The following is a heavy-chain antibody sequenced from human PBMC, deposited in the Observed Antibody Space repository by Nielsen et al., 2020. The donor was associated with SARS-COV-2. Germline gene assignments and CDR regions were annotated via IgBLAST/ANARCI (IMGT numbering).Heavy chain of an antibody. Sequence: ASVKVSCKVSGYTLTELSMHWVRQAPGKGLEWMGGFDPEDGETIYAQKFQGRVTMTEDTSTDTAYMELSSLRSEDTAVYYCATVGGPVRGYYYYGMDVWGQGTTVTVSS. CDR3: ATVGGPVRGYYYYGMDV. J-gene: IGHJ6*02. V-gene: IGHV1-24*01. CDR2: FDPEDGET. D-gene: IGHD3-10*01. CDR1: GYTLTELS.